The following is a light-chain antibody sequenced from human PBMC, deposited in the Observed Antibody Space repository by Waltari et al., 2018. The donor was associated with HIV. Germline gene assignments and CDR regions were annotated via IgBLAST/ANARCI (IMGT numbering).Light chain of an antibody. CDR1: QSVSSNH. V-gene: IGKV3-20*01. Sequence: ENVLTQSQGTVSLSQGERVTISCRASQSVSSNHLAWYQQKPGQALTLLIYDASIRATGIPDRFGGSGSGTDFTLTISRVEPEDFAVYYCHQYVSFPLTFGGGTKVEIK. CDR2: DAS. CDR3: HQYVSFPLT. J-gene: IGKJ4*01.